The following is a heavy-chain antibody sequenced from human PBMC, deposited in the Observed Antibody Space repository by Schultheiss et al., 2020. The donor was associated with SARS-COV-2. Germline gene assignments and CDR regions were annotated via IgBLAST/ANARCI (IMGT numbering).Heavy chain of an antibody. V-gene: IGHV3-23*01. CDR3: AKDRPTPRYFDY. CDR1: GVTFRSSA. Sequence: GGSLRLSCAASGVTFRSSAMTWVRQAPGKGLEWVSSISYSGNNTYYADSVKGRFIVSRDNSKNTLYLQMNSLRAEDTAVYYCAKDRPTPRYFDYWGQGTLVTVSS. D-gene: IGHD2-15*01. CDR2: ISYSGNNT. J-gene: IGHJ4*02.